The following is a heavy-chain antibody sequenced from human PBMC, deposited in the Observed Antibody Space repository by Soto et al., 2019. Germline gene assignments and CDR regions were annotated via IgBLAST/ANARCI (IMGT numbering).Heavy chain of an antibody. CDR2: ISPIFGTA. Sequence: QVQLVQSGAEVKKPGSSVKVSCKASGGTFSSYAISWVRQAPGQGLEWMGGISPIFGTANYAQKFQGRVTFTADESTSTAYMELSSLRSEDTAVYYCARAPYSSSWYPLSAEYFQHWGQGTLVTVSS. CDR3: ARAPYSSSWYPLSAEYFQH. V-gene: IGHV1-69*12. D-gene: IGHD6-13*01. J-gene: IGHJ1*01. CDR1: GGTFSSYA.